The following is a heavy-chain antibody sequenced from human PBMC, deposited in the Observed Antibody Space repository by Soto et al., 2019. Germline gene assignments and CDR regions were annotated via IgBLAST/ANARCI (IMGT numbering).Heavy chain of an antibody. CDR3: ARKSSSDSTGYDYFDY. Sequence: EVQLVESGGGLVEPGGSLRLSCATSGFSFSSSDMTWVRQAPGKGLEYVSSINYSGRYMFYAGSLRGRFTVSRDNAKNSLYLQMNSLRAEHTAVYYCARKSSSDSTGYDYFDYWGQGTLVTVSS. J-gene: IGHJ4*02. D-gene: IGHD3-22*01. CDR2: INYSGRYM. V-gene: IGHV3-21*06. CDR1: GFSFSSSD.